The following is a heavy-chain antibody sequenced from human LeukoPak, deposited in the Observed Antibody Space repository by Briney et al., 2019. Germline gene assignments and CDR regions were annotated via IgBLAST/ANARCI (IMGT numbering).Heavy chain of an antibody. Sequence: PSETLSLTCTVSGGSISSSSYYWDWIRQPPGKGLEWIGSIYYSGSTYYNPSLKSRVTISVDTSKNQFSLKLSSVTAADTAVYYCARQDVVVVAATPDVFDYWGQGTLVTVSS. V-gene: IGHV4-39*01. CDR1: GGSISSSSYY. CDR2: IYYSGST. CDR3: ARQDVVVVAATPDVFDY. J-gene: IGHJ4*02. D-gene: IGHD2-15*01.